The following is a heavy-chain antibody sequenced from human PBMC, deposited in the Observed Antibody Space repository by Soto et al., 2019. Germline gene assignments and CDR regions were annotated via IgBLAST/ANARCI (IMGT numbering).Heavy chain of an antibody. CDR2: IYYSGST. Sequence: QVQLQESGPGLVKPSQTLSLTCTVSGGSISSGDYYWSWIRQPPGKGLEWIGYIYYSGSTYYNPSLKSLVTISVDTSKNQFSLKLSSVTAADTAVYYCARSLPSQYDYVWGTPNWFDPWGQGTLVTVSS. J-gene: IGHJ5*02. D-gene: IGHD3-16*01. V-gene: IGHV4-30-4*01. CDR3: ARSLPSQYDYVWGTPNWFDP. CDR1: GGSISSGDYY.